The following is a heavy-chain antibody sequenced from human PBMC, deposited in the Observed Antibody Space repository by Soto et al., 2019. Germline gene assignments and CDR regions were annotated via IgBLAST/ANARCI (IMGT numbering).Heavy chain of an antibody. J-gene: IGHJ5*02. Sequence: PSETLSLTCTVSGGSISSSSYYWGWIRQPPGKGLEWIGNIYYSGSTYYNPSLKSRVTISVDTSKNQFSLKLSSVTAADTAVYYCARGPSGYDFWSGYYPTNTWFDPWGQGTRVTVSS. CDR1: GGSISSSSYY. CDR2: IYYSGST. CDR3: ARGPSGYDFWSGYYPTNTWFDP. D-gene: IGHD3-3*01. V-gene: IGHV4-39*01.